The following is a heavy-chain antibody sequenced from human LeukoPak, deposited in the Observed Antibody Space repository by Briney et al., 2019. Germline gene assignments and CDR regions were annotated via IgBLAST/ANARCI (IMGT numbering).Heavy chain of an antibody. Sequence: GGSLRLSCAASGFTVSSNYMTWVRQAPGKGLEWVSVIYSGGDTYHADSVKGRFTISRDNSKNTLYLQMNSLRVEDTAVYYCARDLGGDSNYWGQGTLVTVSS. D-gene: IGHD2-21*02. V-gene: IGHV3-53*01. J-gene: IGHJ4*02. CDR1: GFTVSSNY. CDR3: ARDLGGDSNY. CDR2: IYSGGDT.